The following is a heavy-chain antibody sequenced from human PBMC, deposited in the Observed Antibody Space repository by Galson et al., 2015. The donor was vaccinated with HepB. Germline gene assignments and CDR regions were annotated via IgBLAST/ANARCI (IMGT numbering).Heavy chain of an antibody. CDR2: ISYDGSNK. V-gene: IGHV3-30*18. CDR3: AKDLRGIVGTTGAFDI. CDR1: GFTFSSYG. J-gene: IGHJ3*02. D-gene: IGHD1-26*01. Sequence: SLRLSCAASGFTFSSYGMHWVRQAPGKGLEWVAVISYDGSNKYYADSVKGRFTISRDNSKNTLYLQMNSLRAEDTAVYYCAKDLRGIVGTTGAFDIWGQGTMVTVSS.